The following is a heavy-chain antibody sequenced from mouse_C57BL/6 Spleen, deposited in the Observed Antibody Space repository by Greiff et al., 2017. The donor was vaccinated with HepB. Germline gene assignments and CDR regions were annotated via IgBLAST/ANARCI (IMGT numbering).Heavy chain of an antibody. V-gene: IGHV5-17*01. Sequence: EVKLMESGGGLVKPGGSLKLSCAASGFTFSDYGMHWVRQAPEKGLEWVAYISSGSSTIYYADTVKGRFTISRDNAKNTLFLQMTSLRSEDTAMYYCARPRFDYDGSFDYWGQGTTLTVSS. D-gene: IGHD1-1*01. J-gene: IGHJ2*01. CDR2: ISSGSSTI. CDR3: ARPRFDYDGSFDY. CDR1: GFTFSDYG.